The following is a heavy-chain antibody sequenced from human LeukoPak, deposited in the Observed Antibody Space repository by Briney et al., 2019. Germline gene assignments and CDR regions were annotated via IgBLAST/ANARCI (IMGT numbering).Heavy chain of an antibody. J-gene: IGHJ4*02. CDR3: AREGVVPAATMDY. Sequence: SVRVSCKASGGTFSSYAISWVRQAPGQGLEWMGGIIPIFGTANYAQKFQGRVTITADESTSTAYMELSSLRSEDTAVYYCAREGVVPAATMDYWGQGTLVTVSS. CDR1: GGTFSSYA. D-gene: IGHD2-2*01. V-gene: IGHV1-69*01. CDR2: IIPIFGTA.